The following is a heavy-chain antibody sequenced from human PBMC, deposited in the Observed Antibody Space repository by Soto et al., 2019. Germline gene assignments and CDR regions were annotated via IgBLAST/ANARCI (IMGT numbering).Heavy chain of an antibody. D-gene: IGHD6-19*01. CDR3: ATFRLVRTAGAFDI. CDR1: GFTFSSYA. V-gene: IGHV3-23*01. J-gene: IGHJ3*02. Sequence: PGGSLRLSCAASGFTFSSYAMSWVRQAPGKGLEWVSAISGSGGSTYYADPVKGRFTISRDNSKNTLYLQMNSLRAEDTAVYYCATFRLVRTAGAFDIWGQGTMVTVSS. CDR2: ISGSGGST.